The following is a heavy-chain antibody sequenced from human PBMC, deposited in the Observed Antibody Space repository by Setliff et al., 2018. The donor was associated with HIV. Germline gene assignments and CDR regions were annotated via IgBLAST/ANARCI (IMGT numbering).Heavy chain of an antibody. D-gene: IGHD2-15*01. CDR3: ARDFVGSRLVFRLPHYYYMEV. V-gene: IGHV3-21*01. Sequence: GGSLRLSCAASRFTYGSYWMSWVRQTPGKGLEWVSSISSSSSYIYYADSVKGRFTISRDNAKNSLYLQMNSLRAEDTAVYYCARDFVGSRLVFRLPHYYYMEVWGKGTTVTVSS. J-gene: IGHJ6*03. CDR1: RFTYGSYW. CDR2: ISSSSSYI.